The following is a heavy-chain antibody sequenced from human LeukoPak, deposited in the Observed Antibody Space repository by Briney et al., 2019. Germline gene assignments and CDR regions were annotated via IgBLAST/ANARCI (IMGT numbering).Heavy chain of an antibody. CDR1: GGSISSGSYY. V-gene: IGHV4-39*07. CDR2: INHSGST. J-gene: IGHJ4*02. CDR3: ARGRRYSGYDLDY. Sequence: PSETLSLTCTVSGGSISSGSYYWSWIRQPPGKGLEWIGEINHSGSTNYNPSLKSRVTISVDTSKNQFSLKLSSVTAADTAVYYCARGRRYSGYDLDYWGQGTLVTVSS. D-gene: IGHD5-12*01.